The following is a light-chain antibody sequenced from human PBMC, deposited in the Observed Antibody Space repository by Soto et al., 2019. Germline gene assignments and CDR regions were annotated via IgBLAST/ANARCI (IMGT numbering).Light chain of an antibody. V-gene: IGKV3-15*01. J-gene: IGKJ1*01. Sequence: EIVMTQSPATLSVSPGERATLSCRASQSVSSNLAWYQQKPGQAPRLLIYGASTRATGIPARFSGSGSGTEFTLTISSLQSEDFAVYYRQELHTWPQTFGQGTKV. CDR3: QELHTWPQT. CDR2: GAS. CDR1: QSVSSN.